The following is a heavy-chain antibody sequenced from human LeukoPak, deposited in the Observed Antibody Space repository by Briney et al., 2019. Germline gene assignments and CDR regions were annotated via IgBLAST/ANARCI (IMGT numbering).Heavy chain of an antibody. Sequence: PGGSLRLSCAASGFTFSSYGMSWVRQAPGKGLEWVSSISGSGGSTYYADSVKGRFTISRDNSKNTLYLQMNSLRAEDTAIFYCARDSRSLYTVTTPGWFDPWGQGTLVTVSS. CDR1: GFTFSSYG. V-gene: IGHV3-23*01. CDR2: ISGSGGST. J-gene: IGHJ5*02. CDR3: ARDSRSLYTVTTPGWFDP. D-gene: IGHD4-11*01.